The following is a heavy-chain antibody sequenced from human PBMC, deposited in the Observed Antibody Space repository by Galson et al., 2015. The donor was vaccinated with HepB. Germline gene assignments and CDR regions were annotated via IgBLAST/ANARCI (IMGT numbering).Heavy chain of an antibody. CDR2: IIPILGIA. Sequence: SVKVSCKASGGTFSSYTISWVRQAPGQGLEWMGRIIPILGIANYAQKFQGRVTITADKSTSTAYMELSSLRSEDTAVYYCARDDVLYYYDSSGYGDAFDIWGQGTMVTVSS. J-gene: IGHJ3*02. V-gene: IGHV1-69*04. D-gene: IGHD3-22*01. CDR1: GGTFSSYT. CDR3: ARDDVLYYYDSSGYGDAFDI.